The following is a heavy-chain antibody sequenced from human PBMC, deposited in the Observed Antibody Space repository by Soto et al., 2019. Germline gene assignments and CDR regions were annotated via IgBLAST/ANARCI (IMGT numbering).Heavy chain of an antibody. V-gene: IGHV3-23*01. J-gene: IGHJ4*02. CDR2: ISGGGGST. D-gene: IGHD3-16*01. CDR1: GFTFSSYA. CDR3: AKSPVDYVWGSYDY. Sequence: EVQLLESGGGLVQPGGSLRLSCAASGFTFSSYAMSWVRQAPGKGLEWVSAISGGGGSTYYADSVKGRFTISRDNSKNTMYLQMIRLRAEDTAVYYCAKSPVDYVWGSYDYWGQGTLVTVSS.